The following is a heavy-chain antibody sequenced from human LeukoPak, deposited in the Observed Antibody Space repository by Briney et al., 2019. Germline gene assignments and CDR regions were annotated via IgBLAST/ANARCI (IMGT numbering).Heavy chain of an antibody. V-gene: IGHV3-9*01. CDR2: ISWNSGSL. Sequence: PGGSLRLSSAASGFNFDEYAIHWVRQAPGKGLEWVSGISWNSGSLVYADSVKGRFTISRDNAKNSVYLQMNSLSAEDTAVYYCARGADSGYSSDNWGQGTLVSVSS. CDR1: GFNFDEYA. CDR3: ARGADSGYSSDN. D-gene: IGHD3-9*01. J-gene: IGHJ4*02.